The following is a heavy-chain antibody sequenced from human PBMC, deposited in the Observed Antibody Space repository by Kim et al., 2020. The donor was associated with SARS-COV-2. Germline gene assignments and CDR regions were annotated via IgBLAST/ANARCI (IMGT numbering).Heavy chain of an antibody. CDR1: GFTFTSYA. CDR2: IYSGGSST. Sequence: GGSLRLSCAASGFTFTSYAMSWVRQAPGKGLEWVSVIYSGGSSTYYADSVKGRFTISRDNSKNTLYLQMNSLRAEDTAVYYCAKGSLEWELHLDYWGQGTLVTVSS. V-gene: IGHV3-23*03. J-gene: IGHJ4*02. D-gene: IGHD1-26*01. CDR3: AKGSLEWELHLDY.